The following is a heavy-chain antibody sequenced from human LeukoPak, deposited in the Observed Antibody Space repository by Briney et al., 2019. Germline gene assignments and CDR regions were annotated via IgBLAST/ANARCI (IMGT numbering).Heavy chain of an antibody. CDR2: IFSSGST. Sequence: GGSLRLPCAASGFIVSSNYMSWVRQAPGKGLEWVSVIFSSGSTYYADSVKGRFTISRDNSENTLYLQMNSLRAEDTAVYFCAREGYTNGWYRNWGQGTLVTVSS. CDR3: AREGYTNGWYRN. D-gene: IGHD6-19*01. V-gene: IGHV3-53*01. CDR1: GFIVSSNY. J-gene: IGHJ4*02.